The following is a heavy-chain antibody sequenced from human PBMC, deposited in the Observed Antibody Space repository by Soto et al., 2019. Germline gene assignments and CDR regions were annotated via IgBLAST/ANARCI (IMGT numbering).Heavy chain of an antibody. Sequence: AQLLESGGGLVQSGGSLRLSCAASGFTLSSYAMSWVRQTPGKGLEWVSGISDSGGSTNYADSVKGRFTISRDNSKNTLYLQMNSLRAEDTAVYYCAKDLGTYGLGATLDYWGQGTLVTVSS. CDR1: GFTLSSYA. D-gene: IGHD1-26*01. J-gene: IGHJ4*02. CDR3: AKDLGTYGLGATLDY. CDR2: ISDSGGST. V-gene: IGHV3-23*01.